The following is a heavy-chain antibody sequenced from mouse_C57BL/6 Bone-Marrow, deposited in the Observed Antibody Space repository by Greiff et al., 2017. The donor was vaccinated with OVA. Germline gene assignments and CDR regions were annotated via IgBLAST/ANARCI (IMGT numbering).Heavy chain of an antibody. Sequence: VQLQQSGPELVKPGASVTISCKASGYSFTDYYIHWVKQRPGQGLEWIGWIYPGSGNTRYNEKFKGKATLTADTSSSTAYMQLSSLTSEDSAVYYCARSNYVGLAMDYWGQGTAVTVSS. V-gene: IGHV1-66*01. J-gene: IGHJ4*01. CDR3: ARSNYVGLAMDY. CDR2: IYPGSGNT. D-gene: IGHD2-5*01. CDR1: GYSFTDYY.